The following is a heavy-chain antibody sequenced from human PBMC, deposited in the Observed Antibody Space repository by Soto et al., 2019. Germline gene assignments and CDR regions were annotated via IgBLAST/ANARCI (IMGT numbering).Heavy chain of an antibody. CDR2: IDPSDSYT. CDR1: GYIFTSYW. Sequence: EESLTISCQDSGYIFTSYWIAWVLQMPGKGLEYMGRIDPSDSYTYYSPSFQCHVTISVDKSISTALLQWSSLKASDTALYYCARVPTYYFYGMDVWGQGTTVTVSS. CDR3: ARVPTYYFYGMDV. J-gene: IGHJ6*01. V-gene: IGHV5-10-1*01.